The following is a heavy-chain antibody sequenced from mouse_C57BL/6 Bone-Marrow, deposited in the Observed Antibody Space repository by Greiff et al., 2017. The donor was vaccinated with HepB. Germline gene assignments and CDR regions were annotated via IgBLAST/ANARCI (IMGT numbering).Heavy chain of an antibody. V-gene: IGHV3-6*01. CDR1: GYSITSGYY. Sequence: EVKLEESGPGLVKPSQSLSLTCSVTGYSITSGYYWHWIRQFPGNKLEWMGYISYDGSNNYNPSLKNRISITRDTSKNQFFLKLNSVTTEDTATYYCARTLDLWGQGTTLTVSS. J-gene: IGHJ2*01. CDR3: ARTLDL. CDR2: ISYDGSN.